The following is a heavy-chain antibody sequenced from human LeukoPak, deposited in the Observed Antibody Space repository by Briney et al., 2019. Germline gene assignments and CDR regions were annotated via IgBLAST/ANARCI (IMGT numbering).Heavy chain of an antibody. V-gene: IGHV7-4-1*02. J-gene: IGHJ3*02. Sequence: GASVKVSCKASGGTFSSYAINWVRQAPGQGLEWMGWISTNSGNPTYAQGFKGRFVFSLDTSVNTAYLQISSLKAEDTAVYYCATEAFSGWGGYDYFDIWGQGTMVTVSS. D-gene: IGHD3-16*01. CDR1: GGTFSSYA. CDR2: ISTNSGNP. CDR3: ATEAFSGWGGYDYFDI.